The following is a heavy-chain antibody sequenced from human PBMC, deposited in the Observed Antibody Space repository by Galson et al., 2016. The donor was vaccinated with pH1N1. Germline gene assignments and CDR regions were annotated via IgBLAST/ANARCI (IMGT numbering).Heavy chain of an antibody. CDR2: ISSNSYGGTT. V-gene: IGHV3-49*04. D-gene: IGHD1-1*01. J-gene: IGHJ4*02. Sequence: SLRLSCAASGFTFGDYSLNWVRQAPGKGLEWVCFISSNSYGGTTGYAASVKDRFTISRDDSKSIAYLQMNSLKTEDTAVYYCSGSNWPLDYWGQGTLVTVSS. CDR1: GFTFGDYS. CDR3: SGSNWPLDY.